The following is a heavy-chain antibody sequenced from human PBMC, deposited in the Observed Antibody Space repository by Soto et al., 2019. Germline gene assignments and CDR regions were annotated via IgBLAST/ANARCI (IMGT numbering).Heavy chain of an antibody. V-gene: IGHV3-73*02. Sequence: EVQLVESGGGLVQPGESLKLSCSASGFTVSGSAVHWVRQASGNGLECVGRIRSNTHNYATDYIASVKGRFTMSRDDSNNTAYLQMNGLKTDDTAVYYCTRSGGSYAFGYWGQGTLVTVSS. CDR1: GFTVSGSA. J-gene: IGHJ4*02. CDR3: TRSGGSYAFGY. D-gene: IGHD1-26*01. CDR2: IRSNTHNYAT.